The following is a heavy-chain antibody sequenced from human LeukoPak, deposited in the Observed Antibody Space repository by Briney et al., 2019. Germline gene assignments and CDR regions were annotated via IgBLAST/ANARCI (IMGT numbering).Heavy chain of an antibody. CDR1: GGTFSSYA. Sequence: ASVKVSCKASGGTFSSYAISWVRQAPGQGLEWMGGIIPIFGTANYAQKFQGRVTITADESTSTAYMELSSLRSEDTAVYYCARGGSYRAAFDIWGQGTMVTVSS. CDR3: ARGGSYRAAFDI. CDR2: IIPIFGTA. D-gene: IGHD1-26*01. J-gene: IGHJ3*02. V-gene: IGHV1-69*13.